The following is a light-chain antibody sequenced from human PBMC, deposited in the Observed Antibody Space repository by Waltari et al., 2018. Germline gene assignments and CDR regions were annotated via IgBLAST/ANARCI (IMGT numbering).Light chain of an antibody. J-gene: IGLJ2*01. CDR2: KDT. Sequence: YELTQPPSVSVSPGQTARNTCTGNAWAKQYGYWYQPRPGQAPVAVIYKDTERPSGIPERFSGSTSGTRVTLTISGVQAEDEADYFCQAGDSSGTWVFGGGTKLTVL. CDR3: QAGDSSGTWV. CDR1: AWAKQY. V-gene: IGLV3-25*03.